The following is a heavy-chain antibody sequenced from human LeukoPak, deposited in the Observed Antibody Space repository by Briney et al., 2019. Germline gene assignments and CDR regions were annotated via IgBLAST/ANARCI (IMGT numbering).Heavy chain of an antibody. Sequence: GASVKVSCKASGYTFTSYDINWVRQATGQGLEWMGWMNPNSGNTGYAQKFQGRVTMTRNTSISTAYMELSSLRSEDTAVYYCARGIVGSSWLQYYYYYMDVWGKGTTVTISS. J-gene: IGHJ6*03. V-gene: IGHV1-8*02. CDR3: ARGIVGSSWLQYYYYYMDV. D-gene: IGHD6-13*01. CDR2: MNPNSGNT. CDR1: GYTFTSYD.